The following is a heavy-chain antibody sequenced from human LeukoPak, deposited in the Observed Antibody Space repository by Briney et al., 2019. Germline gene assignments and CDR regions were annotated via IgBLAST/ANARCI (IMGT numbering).Heavy chain of an antibody. D-gene: IGHD1-26*01. V-gene: IGHV1-69*05. J-gene: IGHJ4*02. CDR1: GGTFSSYA. CDR2: IIPIFGTA. CDR3: ARLGQQVGATRDY. Sequence: SVKVSCKASGGTFSSYAISWVRQAPGQGLEWMGRIIPIFGTANYARKFQGRVTITTDESTSTAYMELSSLRSEDTAVYYCARLGQQVGATRDYWGQGTLVTVSS.